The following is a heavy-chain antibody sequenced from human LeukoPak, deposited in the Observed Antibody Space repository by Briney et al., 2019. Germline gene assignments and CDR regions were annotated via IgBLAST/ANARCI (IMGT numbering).Heavy chain of an antibody. CDR1: GFFFASYA. V-gene: IGHV3-23*01. D-gene: IGHD3-10*01. J-gene: IGHJ4*02. Sequence: GGSLRLSCAASGFFFASYAMXXVXXTXGXXLXXVXSLSGXGXSTYYADSVKGRFTISRDNSNSTVYLQMNSLRPEDTGIYYCAKGHSKGASAGSDGLLWFFWGQGTLVTVSS. CDR2: LSGXGXST. CDR3: AKGHSKGASAGSDGLLWFF.